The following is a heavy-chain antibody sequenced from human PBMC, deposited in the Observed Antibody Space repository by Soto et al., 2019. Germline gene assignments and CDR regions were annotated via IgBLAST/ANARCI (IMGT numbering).Heavy chain of an antibody. D-gene: IGHD3-22*01. CDR2: IIPIFGTA. J-gene: IGHJ1*01. Sequence: SVQVSCKASGGTFSSYAISWVRQAPGQGLEWMGGIIPIFGTANYAQKFQGRVTITADESTSTAYMELSSLRSEDTAVYYCARGPYESRGSDLAEYFQNWGQGTLVTVSS. CDR3: ARGPYESRGSDLAEYFQN. CDR1: GGTFSSYA. V-gene: IGHV1-69*13.